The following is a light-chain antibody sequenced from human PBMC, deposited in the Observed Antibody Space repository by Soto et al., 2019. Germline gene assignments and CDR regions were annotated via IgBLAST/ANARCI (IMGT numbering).Light chain of an antibody. CDR3: QQRSNRLT. J-gene: IGKJ4*01. Sequence: EIVLTQSPATLSLSPGERATLSCRASQSVSNFLAWYQQRPGQAPRLLLYGASNRAPGTPARFSGSGSGTDFTLTISSLEPEDSAVYYCQQRSNRLTFGGGTKVEIK. CDR1: QSVSNF. CDR2: GAS. V-gene: IGKV3-11*01.